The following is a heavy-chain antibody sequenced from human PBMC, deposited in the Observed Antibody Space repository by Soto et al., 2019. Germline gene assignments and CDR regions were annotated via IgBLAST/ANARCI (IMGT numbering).Heavy chain of an antibody. CDR2: ISGSGGST. CDR3: AKDFRVRGSGWYAAFDV. V-gene: IGHV3-23*01. CDR1: GFTFSSYA. J-gene: IGHJ3*01. Sequence: PGGSLRLSCAASGFTFSSYAMSWVRQAPGKGLEWVSAISGSGGSTYYADSVKGRFTISRDNSKNTLYLQMNSLRAEDTAVYYCAKDFRVRGSGWYAAFDVWGLGTMVTVSS. D-gene: IGHD6-19*01.